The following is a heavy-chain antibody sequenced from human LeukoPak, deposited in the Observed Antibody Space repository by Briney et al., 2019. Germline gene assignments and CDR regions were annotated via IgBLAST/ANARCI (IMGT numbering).Heavy chain of an antibody. CDR2: ISYDGSNK. CDR3: AVGGYCGGDCYPGGLGDYYYGMDV. J-gene: IGHJ6*02. D-gene: IGHD2-21*02. V-gene: IGHV3-30*03. Sequence: GRSLRLSCAASGFTFSNYGMYWVRQAPGKGLEWVAVISYDGSNKYYADSVKGRFTISRGNSKNTLYLQMNSLRAEDTAVYYCAVGGYCGGDCYPGGLGDYYYGMDVWGQGTTVTVSS. CDR1: GFTFSNYG.